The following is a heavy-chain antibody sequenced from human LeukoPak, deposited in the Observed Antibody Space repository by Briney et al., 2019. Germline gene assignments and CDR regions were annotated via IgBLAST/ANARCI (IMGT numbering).Heavy chain of an antibody. Sequence: SETLSLTCAVYGGSFSGYYWSWIRQPPGKGLEWIGEINHSGSTNYNPSLKSRVTISVDTSKNQFSLKLSSVTAADTAVYHCARVPGASDYWGQRTLVTVSS. J-gene: IGHJ4*02. CDR2: INHSGST. V-gene: IGHV4-34*01. CDR1: GGSFSGYY. D-gene: IGHD2-2*01. CDR3: ARVPGASDY.